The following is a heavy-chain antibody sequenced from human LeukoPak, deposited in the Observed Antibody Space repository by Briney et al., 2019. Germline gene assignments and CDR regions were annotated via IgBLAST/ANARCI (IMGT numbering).Heavy chain of an antibody. D-gene: IGHD3-9*01. J-gene: IGHJ3*02. CDR2: ISSSSSYI. CDR1: GFTFSSYS. V-gene: IGHV3-21*01. Sequence: PGGSLRLSCAASGFTFSSYSMNWVRQAPGKGLEWVSSISSSSSYIYYADSVKGRFTISRDNAKNSLYLQMNSLRAEDTAVYYCARDGENYGILTGSLHDAFDIWGQGTMATVSS. CDR3: ARDGENYGILTGSLHDAFDI.